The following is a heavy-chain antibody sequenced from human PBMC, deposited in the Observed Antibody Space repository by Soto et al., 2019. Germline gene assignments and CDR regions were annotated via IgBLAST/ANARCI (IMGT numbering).Heavy chain of an antibody. CDR3: ARGLGSDTAMDHYYYYYMDV. Sequence: ASVKVSCKASGYTFTSYDINWVRQATGQGLEWMGWMNPNSGNTGYAQKFQGRVTMARNTSISTAYMELSSLRSEDTAVYYCARGLGSDTAMDHYYYYYMDVWGKGTTVTVSS. D-gene: IGHD5-18*01. J-gene: IGHJ6*03. V-gene: IGHV1-8*01. CDR1: GYTFTSYD. CDR2: MNPNSGNT.